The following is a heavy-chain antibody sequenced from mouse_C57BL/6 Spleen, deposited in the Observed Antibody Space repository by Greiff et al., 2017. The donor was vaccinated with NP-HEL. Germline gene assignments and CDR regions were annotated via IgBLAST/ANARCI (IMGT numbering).Heavy chain of an antibody. CDR2: IRSKSNNYAT. CDR1: GFSFNTYA. J-gene: IGHJ4*01. Sequence: EVQRVESGGGLVQPKGSLKLSCAASGFSFNTYAMNWVRQAPGKGLEWVARIRSKSNNYATYYADSVKDRFTISRDDSESMLYLQMNNLKTEDTAMYYCVRHGGYSMDYWGQGTSVTVSS. V-gene: IGHV10-1*01. CDR3: VRHGGYSMDY. D-gene: IGHD2-3*01.